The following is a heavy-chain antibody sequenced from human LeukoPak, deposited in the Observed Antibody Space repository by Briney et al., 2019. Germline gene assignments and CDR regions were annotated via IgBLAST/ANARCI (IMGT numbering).Heavy chain of an antibody. CDR3: AKCMSGSGVCLNFDS. D-gene: IGHD2-21*02. J-gene: IGHJ4*02. V-gene: IGHV3-23*01. CDR1: GFTSSNYA. CDR2: ISRNGRST. Sequence: GGSLRLSCTVSGFTSSNYAMSWVRQAPGKGLEWVSGISRNGRSTYYADSVKGRFTISRDNVKNTLYLQMNSLRAEDTALYYCAKCMSGSGVCLNFDSWGQGILVTVSS.